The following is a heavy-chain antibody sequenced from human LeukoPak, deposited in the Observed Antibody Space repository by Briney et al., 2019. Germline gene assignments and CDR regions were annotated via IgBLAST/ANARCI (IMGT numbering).Heavy chain of an antibody. Sequence: SQTLSLTCTVSGGSISSGSYYWSWIRQPAGKGLEWIGRIYTSGSTNYNPSLKSRVTMSVDTSKNQFSLKLSSVTAADTAVYYCARVLGSNPFDYWGQGTLVTVSS. V-gene: IGHV4-61*02. CDR1: GGSISSGSYY. CDR2: IYTSGST. CDR3: ARVLGSNPFDY. J-gene: IGHJ4*02. D-gene: IGHD4-11*01.